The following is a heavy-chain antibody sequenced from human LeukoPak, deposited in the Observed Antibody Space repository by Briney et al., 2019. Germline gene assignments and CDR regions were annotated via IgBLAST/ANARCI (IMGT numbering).Heavy chain of an antibody. J-gene: IGHJ6*03. D-gene: IGHD3-10*01. CDR1: GYTFTSYD. CDR2: MNPNSGNT. CDR3: ARVALTMVRGVTVNYYYYYMDV. V-gene: IGHV1-8*02. Sequence: ASVKVSCKSSGYTFTSYDINWVRQATGQGLEWMGWMNPNSGNTGYAQKFQGRVTMTRNTSISTAYMELSSLRSEDTAVYYCARVALTMVRGVTVNYYYYYMDVWGKGTTVTISS.